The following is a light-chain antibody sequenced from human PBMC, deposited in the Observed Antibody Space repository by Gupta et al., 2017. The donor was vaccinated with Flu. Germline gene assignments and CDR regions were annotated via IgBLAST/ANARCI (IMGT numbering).Light chain of an antibody. J-gene: IGKJ1*01. Sequence: EIVLTQSPVTLSLSPGERATLSCGTSQSLSNNYLPWYQQRPGLAPRLLIYDVSRRATGIPDRFSGSGSGTDFTLTISRLEPEDFAVYYCQQYDFSPQTFGRGTKVEIK. CDR2: DVS. CDR3: QQYDFSPQT. CDR1: QSLSNNY. V-gene: IGKV3D-20*01.